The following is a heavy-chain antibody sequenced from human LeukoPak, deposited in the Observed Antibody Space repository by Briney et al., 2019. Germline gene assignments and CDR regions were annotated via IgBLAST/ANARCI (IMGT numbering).Heavy chain of an antibody. Sequence: GGSLRLSCAASGFTFSNAWMSWVRQAPGKGLEWVGRIKSKTDGGTTDYAAPVKGRFTISRDDSKNTLYLQMNSLKTEDTAVYYCTPWTYYYDSSGYHLFDYWGQGTQVTVSS. J-gene: IGHJ4*02. CDR3: TPWTYYYDSSGYHLFDY. V-gene: IGHV3-15*01. CDR1: GFTFSNAW. CDR2: IKSKTDGGTT. D-gene: IGHD3-22*01.